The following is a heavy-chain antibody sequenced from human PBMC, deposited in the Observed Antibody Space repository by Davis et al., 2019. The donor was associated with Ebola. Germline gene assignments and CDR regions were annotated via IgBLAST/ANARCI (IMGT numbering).Heavy chain of an antibody. CDR1: GFTFSSYA. J-gene: IGHJ4*02. CDR2: ISGSGGST. D-gene: IGHD3-22*01. Sequence: GESLKISCAASGFTFSSYAMSWVRQAPGKGLEWVSAISGSGGSTYYADSVKGRFTISRDNAKNSLYLQMNSLRAEDTAVYYCARDTNYYDSSGYYSYYFDYWGQGTLVTVSS. V-gene: IGHV3-23*01. CDR3: ARDTNYYDSSGYYSYYFDY.